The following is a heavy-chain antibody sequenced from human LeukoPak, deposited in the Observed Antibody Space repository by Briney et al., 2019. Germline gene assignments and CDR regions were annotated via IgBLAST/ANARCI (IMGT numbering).Heavy chain of an antibody. J-gene: IGHJ4*02. V-gene: IGHV3-23*01. CDR2: ISGSAHKI. CDR3: AGRPTGYSSGYIH. D-gene: IGHD5-18*01. Sequence: GGSLRLSCVASGITFSNYAVSWVRQAPEKGLDWVSVISGSAHKIRYADSVKGRFTISRDNSENIVYLQMNNLRAEDTAVYYCAGRPTGYSSGYIHWGQGTLVTVSS. CDR1: GITFSNYA.